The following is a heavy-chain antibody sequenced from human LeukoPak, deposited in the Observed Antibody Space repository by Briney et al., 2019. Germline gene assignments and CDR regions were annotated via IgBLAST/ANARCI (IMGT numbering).Heavy chain of an antibody. J-gene: IGHJ4*02. CDR1: GFTFSSYH. CDR3: ARFHQYTSGDY. D-gene: IGHD6-19*01. Sequence: GGSLRLSCTASGFTFSSYHMNWVRQAPGKGLEWVSSTSQSSSNIYYADSIKGRFTISRDNAKNSLYLQLNSLRAEDTGVYYCARFHQYTSGDYWGQGTLVTVSS. CDR2: TSQSSSNI. V-gene: IGHV3-21*01.